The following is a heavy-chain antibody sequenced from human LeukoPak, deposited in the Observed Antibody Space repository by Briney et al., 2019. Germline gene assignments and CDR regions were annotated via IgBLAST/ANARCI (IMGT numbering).Heavy chain of an antibody. CDR1: GGSFTGYY. D-gene: IGHD3-3*02. CDR3: ARGILGYYYFDL. J-gene: IGHJ2*01. V-gene: IGHV4-34*01. CDR2: IHYSGAT. Sequence: SETLSLTCAVSGGSFTGYYWTWVRQAPGKGLEWIGEIHYSGATSYKPSLRSRATISGDTSVNRFSLRLTSVTAADSALYFCARGILGYYYFDLWGRGALVTVSS.